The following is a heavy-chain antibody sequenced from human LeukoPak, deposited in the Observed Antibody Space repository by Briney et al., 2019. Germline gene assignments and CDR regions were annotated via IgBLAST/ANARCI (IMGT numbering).Heavy chain of an antibody. V-gene: IGHV3-48*04. CDR1: GFTFSNYA. Sequence: PGGSLRLSCAASGFTFSNYAMSWVRQAPGKGLDWVSHIKVGSRTIYYADSVKGRFTISRDDAKNSLYLQMNSLRPEDTALYYCARDLYGDHGDAFDIWGQGTMVTVSS. CDR3: ARDLYGDHGDAFDI. J-gene: IGHJ3*02. D-gene: IGHD4-17*01. CDR2: IKVGSRTI.